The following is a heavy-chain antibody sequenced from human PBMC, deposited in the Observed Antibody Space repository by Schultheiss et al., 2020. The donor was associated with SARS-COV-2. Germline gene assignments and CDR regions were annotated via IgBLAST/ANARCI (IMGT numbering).Heavy chain of an antibody. CDR1: CGSISSSSYY. CDR2: INHSGST. J-gene: IGHJ4*02. CDR3: ARDPNGYCSGDSCYYV. Sequence: SETLSLTCTVSCGSISSSSYYWGWIRQPPGKGLEWIGEINHSGSTNYNPSLKSRVTISVDTSKNQFSLKLSSVTAADTAVYYCARDPNGYCSGDSCYYVWGQGTLVTVSS. V-gene: IGHV4-39*07. D-gene: IGHD2-15*01.